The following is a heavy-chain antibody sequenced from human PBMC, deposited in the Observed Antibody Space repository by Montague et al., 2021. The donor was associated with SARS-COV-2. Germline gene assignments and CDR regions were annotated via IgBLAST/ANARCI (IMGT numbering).Heavy chain of an antibody. CDR1: GTTRKNNYF. D-gene: IGHD3-3*01. Sequence: SETLSLTCSFSGTTRKNNYFWGWIRQPPGKGLVWLGSLYYRANSXXSPSLMSRVTISVDTSRSQFSLQLTSVTVADTAIYYCARGIDVGLVASRSHSFDTWGQGTLVSVSS. J-gene: IGHJ4*02. CDR2: LYYRANS. V-gene: IGHV4-39*01. CDR3: ARGIDVGLVASRSHSFDT.